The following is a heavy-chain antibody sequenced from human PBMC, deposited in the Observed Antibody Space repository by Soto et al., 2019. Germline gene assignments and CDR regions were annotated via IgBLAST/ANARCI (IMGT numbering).Heavy chain of an antibody. CDR1: GYTFTSFY. CDR3: AKPQIARHYYYGMEV. J-gene: IGHJ6*02. Sequence: QVQLVQSGAEVKKPGASVKVSCKASGYTFTSFYMHWVRQAPGQGLEWMGIINPSGTTTDYAQKFKGRVTMTRDTSTSTYYRELSSLTSEDTAVYYCAKPQIARHYYYGMEVWGQGTAVTVSS. CDR2: INPSGTTT. V-gene: IGHV1-46*01.